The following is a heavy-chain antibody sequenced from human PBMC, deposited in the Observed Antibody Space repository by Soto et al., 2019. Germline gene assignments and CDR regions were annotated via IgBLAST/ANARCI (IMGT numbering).Heavy chain of an antibody. Sequence: ASVKVSCKASGGTFSSYAISWVRQAPGQGLEWMGGIIPIFGTANYAQKFQGRVTITADESTSTAYMELSSLRSEDTAVYYCARQGAGYCSSTSCPVSYYYGMDVWGQGTTVTVSS. CDR1: GGTFSSYA. CDR3: ARQGAGYCSSTSCPVSYYYGMDV. CDR2: IIPIFGTA. V-gene: IGHV1-69*13. D-gene: IGHD2-2*01. J-gene: IGHJ6*02.